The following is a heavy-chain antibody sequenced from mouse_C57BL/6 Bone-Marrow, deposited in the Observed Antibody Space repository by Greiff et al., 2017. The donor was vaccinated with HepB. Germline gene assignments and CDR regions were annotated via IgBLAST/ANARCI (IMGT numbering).Heavy chain of an antibody. D-gene: IGHD1-1*01. CDR3: ARKTVVAYYAMDY. CDR1: GFSLTSYG. J-gene: IGHJ4*01. V-gene: IGHV2-2*01. Sequence: QVHVKQSGPGLVQPSQSLSITCTVSGFSLTSYGVHWVRQSPGKGLEWLGVIWSGGSTDYNAAFISRLSISKDNSKSQVFFKMNSLQADDTAIYYCARKTVVAYYAMDYWGQGTSVTVSS. CDR2: IWSGGST.